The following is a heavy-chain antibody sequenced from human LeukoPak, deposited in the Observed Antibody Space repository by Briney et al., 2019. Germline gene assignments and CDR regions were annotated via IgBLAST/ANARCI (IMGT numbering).Heavy chain of an antibody. D-gene: IGHD3-10*01. CDR3: ARVDNGFGEFRTFDY. CDR1: GSSISSGDYY. CDR2: IYYSGST. Sequence: SQTLSLTCTVSGSSISSGDYYWSWIRQPPGKGLEWIGYIYYSGSTYYNPSLKSRVTISVDTSKNQFSLKLSSVTAADTAVYYCARVDNGFGEFRTFDYWGQGTLVTVSS. J-gene: IGHJ4*02. V-gene: IGHV4-30-4*01.